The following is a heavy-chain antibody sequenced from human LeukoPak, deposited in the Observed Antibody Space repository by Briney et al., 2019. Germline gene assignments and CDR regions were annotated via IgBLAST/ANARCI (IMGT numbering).Heavy chain of an antibody. V-gene: IGHV3-48*01. CDR1: GFTFDDYA. J-gene: IGHJ4*02. CDR2: ISSGSSTI. Sequence: GGSLRLSCAASGFTFDDYAMHWVRQAPGKGLEWVSYISSGSSTIYYADSVKGRFTISRDNAKNSLYLEMNSLRAEDTAVYYCARVFIGDYGDYQFDYWGQGTLVTVSS. D-gene: IGHD4-17*01. CDR3: ARVFIGDYGDYQFDY.